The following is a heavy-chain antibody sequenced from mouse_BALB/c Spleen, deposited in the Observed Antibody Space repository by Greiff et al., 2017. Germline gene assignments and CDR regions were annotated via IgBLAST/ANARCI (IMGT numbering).Heavy chain of an antibody. J-gene: IGHJ4*01. V-gene: IGHV6-6*02. CDR2: IRLKSNNYAT. CDR3: TRNYRYDVDYYAMDY. CDR1: GFTFSNYW. Sequence: EVKLMESGGGLVQPGGSMKLSCVASGFTFSNYWMNWVRQSPEKGLEWVAEIRLKSNNYATHYAESVKGRFTISRDDSKSSVYLQMNNLRAEDTGIYYCTRNYRYDVDYYAMDYWGQGTSVTVSS. D-gene: IGHD2-14*01.